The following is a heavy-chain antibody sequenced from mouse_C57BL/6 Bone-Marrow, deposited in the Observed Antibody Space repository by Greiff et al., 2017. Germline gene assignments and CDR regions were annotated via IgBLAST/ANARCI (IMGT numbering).Heavy chain of an antibody. CDR2: IYPGSGNT. J-gene: IGHJ3*01. CDR3: AREAGWLLPWFAY. CDR1: GYTFTDYY. V-gene: IGHV1-76*01. Sequence: VQVVESGAELVRPGASVKLSYKASGYTFTDYYINWVKQRPGQGLEWISRIYPGSGNTYYNEKFKGKATLTAEKSSSTAYMQLSSLTSEDSAVYFCAREAGWLLPWFAYWGQGTLVTVSA. D-gene: IGHD2-3*01.